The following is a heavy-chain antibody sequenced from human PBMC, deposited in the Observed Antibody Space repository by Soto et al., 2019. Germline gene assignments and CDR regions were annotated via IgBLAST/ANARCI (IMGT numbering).Heavy chain of an antibody. D-gene: IGHD1-26*01. CDR3: ATTVGPFDD. Sequence: QVQLVETGGGVVQPGRSLRLSCAASGFTFSTYGMHWVRQAPGKGLARVAVIWYDGSNKYYADAVKGRFTISRDNAKNTLYLQMNSMRGKETAVYYWATTVGPFDDWGQGTLVTVSS. CDR2: IWYDGSNK. V-gene: IGHV3-33*01. J-gene: IGHJ4*02. CDR1: GFTFSTYG.